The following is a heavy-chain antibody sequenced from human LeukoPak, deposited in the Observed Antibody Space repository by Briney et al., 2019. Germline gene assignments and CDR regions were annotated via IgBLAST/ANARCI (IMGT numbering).Heavy chain of an antibody. Sequence: ASVKVSCKASGYTFTTYDINWVRQATGQGLEWMGWMNPNSGNTGYAQKFQGRVTITTSTSINTAYMELSSLRSEDTAVYYCARSIWDAFDIWGQGTMVTVSS. D-gene: IGHD3-16*01. CDR2: MNPNSGNT. CDR1: GYTFTTYD. J-gene: IGHJ3*02. V-gene: IGHV1-8*03. CDR3: ARSIWDAFDI.